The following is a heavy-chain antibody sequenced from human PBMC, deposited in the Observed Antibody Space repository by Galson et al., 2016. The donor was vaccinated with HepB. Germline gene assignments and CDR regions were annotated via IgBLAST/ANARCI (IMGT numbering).Heavy chain of an antibody. Sequence: SLRLSCAASGFTFSVNGMHWVRQAPGKGLEWVAVISYDGSKTNYADSVKGRFTVSRDTSKNTLYLQMNSLRPEDTAVYYCAKPGVGFYYSDNSNYYLDSWGQGTLVTVSS. CDR3: AKPGVGFYYSDNSNYYLDS. J-gene: IGHJ4*02. D-gene: IGHD3-22*01. CDR2: ISYDGSKT. CDR1: GFTFSVNG. V-gene: IGHV3-30*18.